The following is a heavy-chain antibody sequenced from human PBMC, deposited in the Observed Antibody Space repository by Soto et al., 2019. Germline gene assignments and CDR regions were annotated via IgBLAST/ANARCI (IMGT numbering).Heavy chain of an antibody. CDR2: IIPIFGTA. CDR3: AEGSSSPRRLDP. Sequence: SVKVSCKAFGGTFSSYAITWVRQAPGQGLEWMGGIIPIFGTANYAQKFQGRVTINADESTSTAYMELSSLRSEDTAVYYCAEGSSSPRRLDPWGQGTLVTVSS. CDR1: GGTFSSYA. D-gene: IGHD6-6*01. V-gene: IGHV1-69*13. J-gene: IGHJ5*02.